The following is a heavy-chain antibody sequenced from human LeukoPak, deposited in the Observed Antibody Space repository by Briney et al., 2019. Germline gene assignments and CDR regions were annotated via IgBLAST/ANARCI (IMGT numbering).Heavy chain of an antibody. J-gene: IGHJ4*02. CDR2: IKSKTDGGTT. V-gene: IGHV3-15*01. D-gene: IGHD6-19*01. CDR3: TTDLGIAVAGTEEYYFDY. CDR1: GFTFSNAW. Sequence: GGSLRLSCAASGFTFSNAWMSWVRQAPGKGVEWVGRIKSKTDGGTTDYAAPVKGRLTISRDDSKNTLYLQMNSLKTEDTAVYYCTTDLGIAVAGTEEYYFDYWGQGTLVTVSS.